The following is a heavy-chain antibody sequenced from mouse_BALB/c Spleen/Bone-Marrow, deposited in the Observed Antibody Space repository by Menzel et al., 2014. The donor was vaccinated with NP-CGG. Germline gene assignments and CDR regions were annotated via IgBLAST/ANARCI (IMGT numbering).Heavy chain of an antibody. D-gene: IGHD2-1*01. CDR2: NCYDGSI. Sequence: VQLVESGPAFIQPSQSLTLTCIVSGFSITSNSYCWHWIRQPTGKGLEWMVRNCYDGSIYDSTSIKSRRTISRDTSLNKCFIQLNSVTQEDADMYYCSSENGSYGNFPYAMDFWGEGTSVTVSS. CDR1: GFSITSNSYC. CDR3: SSENGSYGNFPYAMDF. V-gene: IGHV12-1-1*01. J-gene: IGHJ4*01.